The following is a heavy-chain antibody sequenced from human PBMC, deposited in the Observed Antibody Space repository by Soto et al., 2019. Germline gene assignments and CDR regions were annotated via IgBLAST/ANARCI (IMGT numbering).Heavy chain of an antibody. CDR3: ARDSLGPLPGGMDV. CDR1: GFTFSSYG. Sequence: GGSLRLSCAASGFTFSSYGMHWVRQAPGKGLEWVAVIWYDGSNKYYADSVKGRFTISRDNSKNTLYLQMNSLRAEDTAVYYCARDSLGPLPGGMDVWGQGTTVTVSS. CDR2: IWYDGSNK. V-gene: IGHV3-33*01. J-gene: IGHJ6*02.